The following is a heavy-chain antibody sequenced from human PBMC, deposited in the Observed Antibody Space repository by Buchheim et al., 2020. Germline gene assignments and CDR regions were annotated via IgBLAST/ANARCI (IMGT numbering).Heavy chain of an antibody. CDR1: GFTFSSYG. D-gene: IGHD1-26*01. CDR3: AKGSGCYYGMDV. CDR2: ISDDGSNI. V-gene: IGHV3-30*18. J-gene: IGHJ6*01. Sequence: QVQLVESGGGVVQPGRSLRLSCAASGFTFSSYGMRWVRQAPGKGLEWVSFISDDGSNIYYADSVKGRFTISRDNSKNTLYLQMNSLRAEDTAGYYCAKGSGCYYGMDVWGQGTT.